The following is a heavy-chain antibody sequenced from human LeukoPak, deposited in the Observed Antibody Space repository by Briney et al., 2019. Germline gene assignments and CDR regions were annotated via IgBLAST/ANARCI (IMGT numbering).Heavy chain of an antibody. CDR1: GGSISSGSYY. V-gene: IGHV4-61*02. CDR2: IYTSGST. D-gene: IGHD1-7*01. J-gene: IGHJ6*03. CDR3: ARDAARGGWNYKNYYYYYMDV. Sequence: SETLSLTCTVSGGSISSGSYYWSWIRQPAGKGLEWIGRIYTSGSTNYNPSLKSRVTISVDTSKNQFSLKLSSVTAADTAVYYCARDAARGGWNYKNYYYYYMDVWGKGTTVTVSS.